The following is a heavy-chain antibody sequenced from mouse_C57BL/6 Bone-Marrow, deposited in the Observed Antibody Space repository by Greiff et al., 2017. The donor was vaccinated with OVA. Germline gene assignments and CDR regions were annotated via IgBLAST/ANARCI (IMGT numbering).Heavy chain of an antibody. CDR1: GYTFTSYW. D-gene: IGHD2-3*01. CDR3: ATFYDAWYFDV. CDR2: IHPSDSDT. J-gene: IGHJ1*03. V-gene: IGHV1-74*01. Sequence: VQLQQPGAELVKPGASVKVSCKASGYTFTSYWMHWVKQRPGQGLEWIGRIHPSDSDTNYNQKFKGKATLTVDQSSSTAYMQLNSLTSEDSAVYYCATFYDAWYFDVWGTGTTVTVSS.